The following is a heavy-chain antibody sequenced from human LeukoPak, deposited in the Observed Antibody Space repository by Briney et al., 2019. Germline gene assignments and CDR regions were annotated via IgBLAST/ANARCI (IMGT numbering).Heavy chain of an antibody. CDR2: IGTAGDT. Sequence: GGSLRLSCAASGFTFNSYDMHMHWVRQATGKGLEWVSSIGTAGDTSYPGSVKGRFTISREDARNSLYLQMNSLRAGDTAVYYCARSVNWGSLGFYFDLWGRGTLVTVSS. CDR1: GFTFNSYD. J-gene: IGHJ2*01. CDR3: ARSVNWGSLGFYFDL. D-gene: IGHD7-27*01. V-gene: IGHV3-13*01.